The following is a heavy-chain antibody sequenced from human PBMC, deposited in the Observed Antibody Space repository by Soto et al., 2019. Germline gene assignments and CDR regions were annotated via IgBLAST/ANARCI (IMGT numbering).Heavy chain of an antibody. CDR2: ISSSSSYI. D-gene: IGHD2-2*01. CDR3: AREHIVVVPAAHPYFDY. CDR1: GFTFSSYS. Sequence: EVQLVESGGGLVKPGGSLRLSCAASGFTFSSYSMNWVRQAPGKGLEWVSSISSSSSYIYYADSVKGRFTISRDNAKNSLYLQMNSLRAEDTAVYYCAREHIVVVPAAHPYFDYWGQGTLVTVSS. V-gene: IGHV3-21*01. J-gene: IGHJ4*02.